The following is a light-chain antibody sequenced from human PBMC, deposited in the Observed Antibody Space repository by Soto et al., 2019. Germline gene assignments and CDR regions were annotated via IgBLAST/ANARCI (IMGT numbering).Light chain of an antibody. CDR3: MQYNNWHRA. V-gene: IGKV3-15*01. CDR1: QSVSSN. J-gene: IGKJ1*01. CDR2: GAS. Sequence: LVMTQSPATLSVSPGERVTLSCRASQSVSSNLAWYQQKPGQAPRLLIYGASARATGIPIRFSGSGSGTEFTLTISSLQSEDFAVYYCMQYNNWHRAFGQGTKVDI.